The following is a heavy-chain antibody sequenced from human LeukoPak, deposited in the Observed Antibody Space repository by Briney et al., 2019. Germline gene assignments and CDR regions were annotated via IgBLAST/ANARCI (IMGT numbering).Heavy chain of an antibody. D-gene: IGHD4-17*01. Sequence: GGALRLSCAASGFTFSNAWMSWVRQAPGKGLERVGRIKSKAAGEKTDYAPPLKGRFTISRDDSKSTVYLQMNSLQSDDAAVYYCTPNGDPYAMYVCGQGTTVTVSS. J-gene: IGHJ6*02. V-gene: IGHV3-15*01. CDR2: IKSKAAGEKT. CDR1: GFTFSNAW. CDR3: TPNGDPYAMYV.